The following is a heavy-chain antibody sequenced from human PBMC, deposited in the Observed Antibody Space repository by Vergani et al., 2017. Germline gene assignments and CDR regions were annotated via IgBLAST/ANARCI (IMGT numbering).Heavy chain of an antibody. CDR1: GFTFDDYA. V-gene: IGHV3-9*01. CDR3: ASSSTGY. D-gene: IGHD2-2*01. CDR2: ISWNSGSI. J-gene: IGHJ4*02. Sequence: EVQLVESGGGLVQPGRSLRLSCAASGFTFDDYAMHWVRQAPVKGLEWVSGISWNSGSIGYADSVKGRFTISRDNAKNSLYLQMNSLRAEDTALYYCASSSTGYWGQGTLVTVSS.